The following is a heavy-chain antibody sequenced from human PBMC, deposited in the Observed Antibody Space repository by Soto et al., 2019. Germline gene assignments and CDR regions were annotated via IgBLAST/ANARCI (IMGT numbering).Heavy chain of an antibody. Sequence: GGSLRLSCAASGFTFSSYAMSWVRQAPGKGLEWVSAISGSGGSTYYADSVKGRFTISRDNSKNTLYLQMNSLRAEDTAVYYCAKYQARGASSPRGVINFDYWGQGTLVTVSS. J-gene: IGHJ4*02. V-gene: IGHV3-23*01. CDR3: AKYQARGASSPRGVINFDY. CDR1: GFTFSSYA. D-gene: IGHD3-10*01. CDR2: ISGSGGST.